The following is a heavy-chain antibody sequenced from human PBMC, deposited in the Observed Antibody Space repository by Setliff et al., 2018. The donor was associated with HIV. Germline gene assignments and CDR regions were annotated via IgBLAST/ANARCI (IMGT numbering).Heavy chain of an antibody. CDR1: GGSFTSYT. V-gene: IGHV1-69*04. D-gene: IGHD3-22*01. CDR3: ARERPGDHYESTGYQLADWFDP. Sequence: SVKVSCKASGGSFTSYTFSWVRQAPGQGLEWMGRIIPVVTIAHYAEQFVGRVTITADKSTSTTYMEVSSLRSEDTAVYYCARERPGDHYESTGYQLADWFDPWGQGTLVTVSS. J-gene: IGHJ5*02. CDR2: IIPVVTIA.